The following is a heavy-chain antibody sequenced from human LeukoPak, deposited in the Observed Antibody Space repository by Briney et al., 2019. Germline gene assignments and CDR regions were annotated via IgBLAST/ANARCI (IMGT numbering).Heavy chain of an antibody. CDR1: GFTFSTYA. D-gene: IGHD1-1*01. CDR3: AKEGSNWNVDY. V-gene: IGHV3-23*01. J-gene: IGHJ4*02. CDR2: ISGSGTRT. Sequence: GGSMRLSCVASGFTFSTYAMTWVRQAPGKGLEWVSTISGSGTRTFYGGSVKGRFTISRDESKNTLYLQMNSLRAEDTAVYYCAKEGSNWNVDYWGQGTLVTVSS.